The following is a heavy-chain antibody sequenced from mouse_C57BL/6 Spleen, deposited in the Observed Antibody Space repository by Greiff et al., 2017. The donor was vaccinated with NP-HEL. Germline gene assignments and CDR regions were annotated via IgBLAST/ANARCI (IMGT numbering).Heavy chain of an antibody. J-gene: IGHJ3*01. CDR1: GFNIKDYY. D-gene: IGHD2-3*01. CDR3: TTGWLPSWFAY. CDR2: IDPEDGDT. V-gene: IGHV14-1*01. Sequence: EVQLQQSGAELVRPGASVKLSCTASGFNIKDYYMHWVKQRPEQGLEWIGRIDPEDGDTEYAPKFQGKATMTADTSSNTAYLQLSSLTSEDTAVYYWTTGWLPSWFAYWGQGTLVTVSA.